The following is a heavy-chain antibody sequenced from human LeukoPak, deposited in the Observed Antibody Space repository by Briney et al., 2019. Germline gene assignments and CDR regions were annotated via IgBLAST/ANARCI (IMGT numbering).Heavy chain of an antibody. J-gene: IGHJ4*02. CDR1: GFTVSSNY. V-gene: IGHV3-66*01. CDR2: IYSGGST. CDR3: ASDRGSGSYWWYFDY. Sequence: GGSLRLSCAASGFTVSSNYMSWVRQAPGKGLEWVSVIYSGGSTYYADSAKGRFTISRDNSKNTLYLQMNSLRAEDTAVYYCASDRGSGSYWWYFDYWGQGTLVTVSS. D-gene: IGHD1-26*01.